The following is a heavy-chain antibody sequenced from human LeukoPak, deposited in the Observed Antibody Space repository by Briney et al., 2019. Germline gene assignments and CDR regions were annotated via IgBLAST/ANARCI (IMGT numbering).Heavy chain of an antibody. Sequence: PSETLFLTCTVSGGSVSGYYWRWIRQPPGKGLEWIGYIYYSGSTNYNPSPKSRVTISVDASENQFSLKLTSVTAADTAVYYCARDREYSSSGLVWFDPWGHGILVTVSS. CDR3: ARDREYSSSGLVWFDP. V-gene: IGHV4-59*02. CDR1: GGSVSGYY. D-gene: IGHD6-6*01. J-gene: IGHJ5*02. CDR2: IYYSGST.